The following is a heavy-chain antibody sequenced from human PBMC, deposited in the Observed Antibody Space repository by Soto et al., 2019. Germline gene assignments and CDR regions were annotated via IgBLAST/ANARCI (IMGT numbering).Heavy chain of an antibody. D-gene: IGHD3-9*01. V-gene: IGHV1-58*02. CDR2: IVVGSGNT. CDR1: GFTFTSSA. J-gene: IGHJ4*02. CDR3: AADPYYDILTGYYPHY. Sequence: ASVKVSCKASGFTFTSSAMQWVRQARGQRLEWIGWIVVGSGNTNYAQKFQERVTITRDMSTSTAYMELSSLRSEDTAVYYCAADPYYDILTGYYPHYWGQGTLVTVSS.